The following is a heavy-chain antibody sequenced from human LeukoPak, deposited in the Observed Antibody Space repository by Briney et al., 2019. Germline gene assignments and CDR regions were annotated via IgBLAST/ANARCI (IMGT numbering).Heavy chain of an antibody. CDR3: AKAADYYYMDV. CDR2: ISYDGSNK. J-gene: IGHJ6*03. CDR1: GFTFSSYA. Sequence: GGSLRLSCAASGFTFSSYAMHWVRQAPGKGLEWVAVISYDGSNKYYADSVKGRFTISRDNSKNTLYLQMNSLRAEDTAVYYCAKAADYYYMDVWGKGTTVTVSS. D-gene: IGHD2-2*01. V-gene: IGHV3-30*04.